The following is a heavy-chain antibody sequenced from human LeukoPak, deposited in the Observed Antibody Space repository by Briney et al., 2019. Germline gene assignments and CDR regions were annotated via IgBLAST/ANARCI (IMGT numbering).Heavy chain of an antibody. CDR3: ARDSGASALDYYCYGMDV. CDR1: GFTFSSYS. CDR2: ISSSSSTI. Sequence: GGSLRLSCAASGFTFSSYSMNWVRQAPGKGLEWVSYISSSSSTIYYADSVKGRFTISRDNAKNSLYLQMNSLRDEDTAVYYCARDSGASALDYYCYGMDVWGQGTTVTVSS. D-gene: IGHD3-10*01. V-gene: IGHV3-48*02. J-gene: IGHJ6*02.